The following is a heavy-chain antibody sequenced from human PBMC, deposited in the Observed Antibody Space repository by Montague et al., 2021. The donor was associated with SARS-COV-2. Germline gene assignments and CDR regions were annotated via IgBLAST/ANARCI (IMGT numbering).Heavy chain of an antibody. CDR2: IYWNDDK. D-gene: IGHD6-19*01. Sequence: PALVKPTQTLTLTCNFSGFSLSTSGAGVGWIRQSPGKALECLALIYWNDDKRYSPSLKSRLTVTKDTSRNQVVLTVTNMDPVDTATYYCAHKKSGWQIEFEYWGQGILVTVSS. V-gene: IGHV2-5*01. CDR1: GFSLSTSGAG. J-gene: IGHJ4*02. CDR3: AHKKSGWQIEFEY.